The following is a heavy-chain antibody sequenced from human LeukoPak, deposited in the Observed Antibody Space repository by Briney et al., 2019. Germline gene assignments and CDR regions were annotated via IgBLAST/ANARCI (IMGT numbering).Heavy chain of an antibody. CDR2: INGSGGST. CDR1: GFTFSSYA. J-gene: IGHJ4*02. CDR3: AKRIQSAMATGY. V-gene: IGHV3-23*01. D-gene: IGHD5-18*01. Sequence: GGSLRLSCAASGFTFSSYAMSWVRQAPGKGLEWVSDINGSGGSTYYADSVKGRFTISRDNSKNTLYLQMNSLRAEDTAVYYCAKRIQSAMATGYWGQGTLVTVSS.